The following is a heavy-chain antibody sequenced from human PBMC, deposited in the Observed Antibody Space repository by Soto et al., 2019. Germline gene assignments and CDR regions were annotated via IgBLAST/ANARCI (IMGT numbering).Heavy chain of an antibody. V-gene: IGHV3-23*01. D-gene: IGHD3-10*01. CDR1: GFTFSNYA. J-gene: IGHJ4*02. Sequence: EVQLLESGGGLVQPGGSLRLSCAASGFTFSNYAMSWVRQAPGKGLEWLSAISGSAGNTYYADSVKGRFTISRDNSKNTLYLQMNSLRAEDTAVYYCAKDKQDSGSYGYFDYWGQGTRVTVSS. CDR2: ISGSAGNT. CDR3: AKDKQDSGSYGYFDY.